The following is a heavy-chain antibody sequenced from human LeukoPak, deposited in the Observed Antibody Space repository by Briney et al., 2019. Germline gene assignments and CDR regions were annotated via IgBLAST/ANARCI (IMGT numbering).Heavy chain of an antibody. CDR3: ARWGTGPTAFNY. CDR2: IYCSGST. Sequence: SETLSLTCTVSGGSISSSSYYWGWIRQPPGKGLEWIGSIYCSGSTYYNPSLKSRVTISVDTSKYQFSLKLSSVTAADTAVYYCARWGTGPTAFNYWGQGTLVTVSS. J-gene: IGHJ4*02. D-gene: IGHD1-1*01. V-gene: IGHV4-39*01. CDR1: GGSISSSSYY.